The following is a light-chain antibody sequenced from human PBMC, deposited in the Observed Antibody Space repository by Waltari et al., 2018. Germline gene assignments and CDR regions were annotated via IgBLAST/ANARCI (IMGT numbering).Light chain of an antibody. Sequence: EIVLTQSPATLSLSAGETATLSYRPSQSLSNSYLAWYQQQPGPSPRLLIFGGSFRAAGIPDRVVGSWSGTDFTLTISRLEPEDFAIYYCHKYGISPLTFGGGT. CDR1: QSLSNSY. V-gene: IGKV3-20*01. J-gene: IGKJ4*01. CDR2: GGS. CDR3: HKYGISPLT.